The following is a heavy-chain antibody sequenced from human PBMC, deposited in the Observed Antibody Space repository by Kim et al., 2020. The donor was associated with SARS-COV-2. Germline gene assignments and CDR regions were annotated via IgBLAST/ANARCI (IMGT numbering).Heavy chain of an antibody. CDR1: GFTFNSYA. J-gene: IGHJ4*02. CDR3: AKDAHGSGSYYRGPAFDY. V-gene: IGHV3-23*01. CDR2: ISGSGGTT. Sequence: GGSLRLSCAASGFTFNSYAMSWVRQAPGKGLEWVSAISGSGGTTYYADSVKGRFTISRDNFKNTLYLQMISLRAEDTAVYYCAKDAHGSGSYYRGPAFDYWGQGTLVTVSS. D-gene: IGHD3-10*01.